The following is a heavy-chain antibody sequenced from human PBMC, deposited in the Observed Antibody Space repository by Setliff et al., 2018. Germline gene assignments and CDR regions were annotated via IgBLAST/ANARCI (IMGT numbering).Heavy chain of an antibody. V-gene: IGHV1-69*05. CDR3: ARVDYYGSGNYYDH. CDR2: IIPIFGTA. J-gene: IGHJ4*02. D-gene: IGHD3-10*01. Sequence: SVKVSCKASGGTFSSYAISWVRQAPGQGLEWMGGIIPIFGTANYAQKFQGRVTITRDTSASTAYMELSSLRSDDTAVYYCARVDYYGSGNYYDHWGQGTLVTVSS. CDR1: GGTFSSYA.